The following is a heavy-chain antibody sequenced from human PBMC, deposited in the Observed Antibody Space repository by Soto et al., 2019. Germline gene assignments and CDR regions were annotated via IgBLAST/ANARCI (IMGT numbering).Heavy chain of an antibody. Sequence: QVQLQESGPGLVKPSETLSLTCTVSGDFISTFYWSWIRQPPGKGLEWIGYIYSGGSTNYNPSLKSRVTLSVDTSKNQLSLNLTSVTAADTAVYYCVREGKQWLGHNKKDRHYYYMDVRGNGTAVTVSS. V-gene: IGHV4-59*01. J-gene: IGHJ6*03. D-gene: IGHD6-19*01. CDR3: VREGKQWLGHNKKDRHYYYMDV. CDR1: GDFISTFY. CDR2: IYSGGST.